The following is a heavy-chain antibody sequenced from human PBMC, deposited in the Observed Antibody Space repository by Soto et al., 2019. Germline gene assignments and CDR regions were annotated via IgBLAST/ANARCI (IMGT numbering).Heavy chain of an antibody. CDR1: GGTFSGYI. D-gene: IGHD6-19*01. Sequence: SETLSLTCDVYGGTFSGYIWTWIRQTPGKGLQWIGQINHSGSANYNPSLKSRVTISVHTSNSQFSLELSSVTAADTAVYYCARLHFGIAVAGTLSSVLYYFDYWGQGTLVTVSS. CDR3: ARLHFGIAVAGTLSSVLYYFDY. CDR2: INHSGSA. J-gene: IGHJ4*02. V-gene: IGHV4-34*01.